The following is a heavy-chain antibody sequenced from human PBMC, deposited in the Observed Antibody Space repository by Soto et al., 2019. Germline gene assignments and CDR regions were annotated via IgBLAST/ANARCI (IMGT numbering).Heavy chain of an antibody. Sequence: EVQLLESGGGLVQPGGSLRLSCAASGFTFSSYAMSWVRQAPGKGLEWVSAISGSGGSTYYADSVKGRFTISRDNSKNALYLQMNSLRAEDTAVYYCAKVGSGWYDAFDIWGQGTMVTVSS. CDR1: GFTFSSYA. CDR3: AKVGSGWYDAFDI. J-gene: IGHJ3*02. CDR2: ISGSGGST. V-gene: IGHV3-23*01. D-gene: IGHD6-19*01.